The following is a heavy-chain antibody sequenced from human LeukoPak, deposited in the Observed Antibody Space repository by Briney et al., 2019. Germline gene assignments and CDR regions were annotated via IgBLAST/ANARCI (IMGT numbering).Heavy chain of an antibody. J-gene: IGHJ4*02. CDR3: ARGLSGYSSSLGY. D-gene: IGHD6-6*01. Sequence: GGSLRLSCAASGFTFSSYWMHWVRQAPGKGRVWVSRIVADGRTTTYADSVKGRFTIPRDNAKNTLYLQMNSLRGEDTGVYYCARGLSGYSSSLGYWGQGTLVIVSS. V-gene: IGHV3-74*01. CDR1: GFTFSSYW. CDR2: IVADGRTT.